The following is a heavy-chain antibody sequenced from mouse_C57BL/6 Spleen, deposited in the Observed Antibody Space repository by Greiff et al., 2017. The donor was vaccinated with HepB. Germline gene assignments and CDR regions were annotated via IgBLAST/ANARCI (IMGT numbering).Heavy chain of an antibody. CDR1: GYSITSGYY. CDR2: ISYDGSN. J-gene: IGHJ2*01. V-gene: IGHV3-6*01. D-gene: IGHD2-3*01. CDR3: ARMNDGYFFDY. Sequence: EVQLKESGPGLVKPSQSLSLTCSVTGYSITSGYYWNWIRQFPGNKLEWMGYISYDGSNNYNPSLKNRISITRDTSKNQFFLKLNSVTTEDTATYYCARMNDGYFFDYWGQGTTLTVSS.